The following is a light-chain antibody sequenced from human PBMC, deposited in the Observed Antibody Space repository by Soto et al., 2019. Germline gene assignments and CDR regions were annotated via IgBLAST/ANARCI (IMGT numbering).Light chain of an antibody. Sequence: ETVLPQSPAPLSLSPGERATLSCRASHSVSSFLAWFQQKPGQAPRLLIYDASNRATGITARFSGSGSGADFTLTISSLEPEDFAVYYCQQRSNWPLNFGGGTRVEIK. CDR3: QQRSNWPLN. CDR1: HSVSSF. V-gene: IGKV3-11*01. J-gene: IGKJ4*01. CDR2: DAS.